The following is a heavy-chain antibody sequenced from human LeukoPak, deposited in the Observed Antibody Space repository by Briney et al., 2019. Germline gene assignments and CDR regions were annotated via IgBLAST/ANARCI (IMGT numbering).Heavy chain of an antibody. V-gene: IGHV4-39*01. D-gene: IGHD5-18*01. CDR1: GGPISSSSFY. Sequence: SETLSLTCTVSGGPISSSSFYWGWIRQPPGKGLEWIGSIYYSGSTYYNPSLKSRVTISVDTSKNQFSLKLSSVTAADTAVYYCSRVNTAKVPFDYWGQGTLVTVSS. CDR2: IYYSGST. J-gene: IGHJ4*02. CDR3: SRVNTAKVPFDY.